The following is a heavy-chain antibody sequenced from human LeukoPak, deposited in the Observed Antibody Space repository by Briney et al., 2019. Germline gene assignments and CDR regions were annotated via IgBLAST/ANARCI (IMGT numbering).Heavy chain of an antibody. CDR2: IYHSGST. CDR1: GGSISSGGYY. Sequence: SETLSLTCTVSGGSISSGGYYWSWIRQPPGKGLEWIGYIYHSGSTYYNPSLKSRVTISVDRSKNQFSLKLSSVTAADTAVYYCARRFNCNYEDYWGQGTLVTVSS. J-gene: IGHJ4*02. D-gene: IGHD1-7*01. V-gene: IGHV4-30-2*01. CDR3: ARRFNCNYEDY.